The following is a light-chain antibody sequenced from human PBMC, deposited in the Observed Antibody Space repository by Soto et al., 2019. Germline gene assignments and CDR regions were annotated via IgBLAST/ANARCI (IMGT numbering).Light chain of an antibody. Sequence: DIQRTHSPPTLAASVGDRDTITCRASQSSSSWVAWYQQRPGKAPKLLIHEASRLESGVPARFSGSESVTEFTLTISGLHADDFATDDCQQSSNSPLTFGGGTKVEIK. CDR3: QQSSNSPLT. CDR1: QSSSSW. CDR2: EAS. V-gene: IGKV1-5*01. J-gene: IGKJ4*02.